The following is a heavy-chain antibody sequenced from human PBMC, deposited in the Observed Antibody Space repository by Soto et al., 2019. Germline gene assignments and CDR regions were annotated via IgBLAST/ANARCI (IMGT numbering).Heavy chain of an antibody. D-gene: IGHD3-22*01. V-gene: IGHV3-30*18. CDR1: GFTFSSYG. J-gene: IGHJ4*02. Sequence: QVQLVESGGGVVQPGRSLRLSCAASGFTFSSYGMHWVRQAPGKGLEWVAVISYDGSNKYYADSVKGRFTISRDNSKNTLYLQMNSLRAEDTAVYYCAKGADSSGYYSCDYWGQGTLVTVSS. CDR2: ISYDGSNK. CDR3: AKGADSSGYYSCDY.